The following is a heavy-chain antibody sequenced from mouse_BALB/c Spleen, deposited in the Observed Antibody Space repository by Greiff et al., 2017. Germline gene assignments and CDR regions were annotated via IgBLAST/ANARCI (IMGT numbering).Heavy chain of an antibody. Sequence: EVQRVESGPGLVKPSQSLSLTCTVTGYSITSDYAWNWIRQFPGNKLEWMGYISYSGSTSYNPSLKSRISITRDTSKNQFFLQLNSVTTEDTATYYCARDDAMDYWGQGTSVTVSS. V-gene: IGHV3-2*02. CDR1: GYSITSDYA. CDR2: ISYSGST. CDR3: ARDDAMDY. J-gene: IGHJ4*01.